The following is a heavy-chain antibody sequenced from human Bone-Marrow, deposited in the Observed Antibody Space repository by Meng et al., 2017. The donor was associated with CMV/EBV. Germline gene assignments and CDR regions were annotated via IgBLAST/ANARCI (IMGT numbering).Heavy chain of an antibody. CDR2: ISGSGGST. CDR3: ARVDRDSYDY. D-gene: IGHD5-18*01. V-gene: IGHV3-23*01. Sequence: GESLKISCAASGFTFSSYAMSWVRQAPGKGLEWVSAISGSGGSTYYADSVKGRFTISRENAKNSLYLQMNSLRAGDTAVYYCARVDRDSYDYWGQGTLVTVSS. CDR1: GFTFSSYA. J-gene: IGHJ4*02.